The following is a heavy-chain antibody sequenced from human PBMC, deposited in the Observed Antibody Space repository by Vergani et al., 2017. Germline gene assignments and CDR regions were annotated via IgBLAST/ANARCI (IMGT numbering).Heavy chain of an antibody. CDR2: INPSGGHT. CDR1: GYTLSIYY. D-gene: IGHD3-9*01. CDR3: ARGDYGILTGYRY. Sequence: QVQVVQSGVEVKKFGASVTVSCKKSGYTLSIYYRHGVRQAPGKGLEWMGIINPSGGHTNSAQKFQGRVTMTRDTSTSTVYMELSSLRSEATAIYYCARGDYGILTGYRYWGQGTLVTVSA. J-gene: IGHJ4*02. V-gene: IGHV1-46*03.